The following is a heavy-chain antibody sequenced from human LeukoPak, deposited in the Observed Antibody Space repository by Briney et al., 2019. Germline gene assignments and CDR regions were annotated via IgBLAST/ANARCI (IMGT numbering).Heavy chain of an antibody. CDR1: GGTFSSYA. Sequence: SVKVSCKASGGTFSSYAISWVRQAPGQGLEWMGRIIPILGIANYAQKLQGRVTMTTDTSTSTAYMELRSLRSDDTAVYYCARGGSSWYTGYNWFDPWGQGTLVTVSS. D-gene: IGHD6-13*01. CDR2: IIPILGIA. V-gene: IGHV1-69*04. J-gene: IGHJ5*02. CDR3: ARGGSSWYTGYNWFDP.